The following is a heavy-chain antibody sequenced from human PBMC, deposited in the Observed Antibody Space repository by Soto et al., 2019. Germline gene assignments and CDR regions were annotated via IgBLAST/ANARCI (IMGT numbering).Heavy chain of an antibody. CDR3: AKDVDPGPYYYYMDV. Sequence: GGSLRLSCAASGFTFDDYAMHWVRQAPGKGLEWVSGISWNSGSIGYADSVKGRFTISRDNAKNSLYLQMNSLRAEDTALYYCAKDVDPGPYYYYMDVWGKGTTVTVSS. J-gene: IGHJ6*03. D-gene: IGHD5-12*01. CDR1: GFTFDDYA. V-gene: IGHV3-9*01. CDR2: ISWNSGSI.